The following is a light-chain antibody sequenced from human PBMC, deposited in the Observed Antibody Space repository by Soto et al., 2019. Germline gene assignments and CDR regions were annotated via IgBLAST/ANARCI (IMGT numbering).Light chain of an antibody. CDR2: DIS. Sequence: EVVMTQAPATVSVSPGEIPTLSCRASQTVSRNLAWYQQRPGQAPRLLIYDISNRATGVPARFSGSGSETEFTLTIRSLQSEDFAVYFCQQYNNWPYFGKGKRREIK. J-gene: IGKJ5*01. CDR1: QTVSRN. V-gene: IGKV3-15*01. CDR3: QQYNNWPY.